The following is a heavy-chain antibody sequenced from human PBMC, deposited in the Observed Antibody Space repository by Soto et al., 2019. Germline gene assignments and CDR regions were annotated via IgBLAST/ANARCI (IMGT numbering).Heavy chain of an antibody. CDR2: INGNDGST. D-gene: IGHD3-3*01. Sequence: EVQLLESGGGLVQPGGSQRLSCAASGFTFSSYAMSWVRQAPGKGLEWVSTINGNDGSTYYADSVKGRFTISRDNCKYTLYLQMNSLGVEGKAVYYCAKAGTIFGVVMNNWFDPWGQGTLVTVSS. V-gene: IGHV3-23*01. CDR1: GFTFSSYA. CDR3: AKAGTIFGVVMNNWFDP. J-gene: IGHJ5*02.